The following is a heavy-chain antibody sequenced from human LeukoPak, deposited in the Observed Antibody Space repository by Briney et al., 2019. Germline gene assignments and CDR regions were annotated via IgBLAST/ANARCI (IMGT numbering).Heavy chain of an antibody. Sequence: SETLSLTCAVYGGSFSGYYWSWIRQPPGKGLEWIGEINHSGSTNYNPSLKSRVTISVDTSKNQFSLKLSSVTAADTAVYYCARDPIDSSSPEGHYYYYYYLDVWGKGTTVTVSS. J-gene: IGHJ6*03. D-gene: IGHD6-6*01. CDR2: INHSGST. V-gene: IGHV4-34*01. CDR3: ARDPIDSSSPEGHYYYYYYLDV. CDR1: GGSFSGYY.